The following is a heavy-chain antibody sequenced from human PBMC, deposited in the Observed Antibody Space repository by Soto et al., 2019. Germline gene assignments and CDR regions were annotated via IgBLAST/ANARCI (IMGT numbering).Heavy chain of an antibody. Sequence: QEQLVESGGGVVQPGKSLRLSCAASGFTFNTYGMHWVRQAPGKGLEWVADISYDGSEKYYVDSVKGRFTISKDNSKNTLYLQMNSLRPEDTAVYYCAKSPNFYCSSPNCYKYYFDHWGQGTRVTVSS. J-gene: IGHJ4*02. CDR1: GFTFNTYG. V-gene: IGHV3-30*18. CDR3: AKSPNFYCSSPNCYKYYFDH. D-gene: IGHD2-2*02. CDR2: ISYDGSEK.